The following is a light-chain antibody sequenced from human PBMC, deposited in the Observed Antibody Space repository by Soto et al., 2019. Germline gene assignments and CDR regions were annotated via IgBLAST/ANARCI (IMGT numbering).Light chain of an antibody. Sequence: EIVLTQSPGTLSLSPGERATVSCRASQSVSSSYLAWSQQKPGQAPRLLIYGASSRATGIPDRFSGSGSGTDFTLTISRLEPEDFAVYFCHQYGSTPWTFGQGTKV. CDR3: HQYGSTPWT. V-gene: IGKV3-20*01. CDR1: QSVSSSY. J-gene: IGKJ1*01. CDR2: GAS.